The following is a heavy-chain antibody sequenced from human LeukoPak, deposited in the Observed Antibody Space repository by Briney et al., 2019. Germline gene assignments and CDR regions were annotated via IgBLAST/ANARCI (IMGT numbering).Heavy chain of an antibody. J-gene: IGHJ4*02. CDR2: VNPAGSVT. Sequence: GGSLRLSCAASGFTFSNAWMGWVRQAPGKGLEWVANVNPAGSVTYYVDSVRGRFTISRDSAKNSLFLQMNSLRDDDTAVYYCASADSGGWALGGQGTLVTVSS. V-gene: IGHV3-7*01. CDR1: GFTFSNAW. D-gene: IGHD2-15*01. CDR3: ASADSGGWAL.